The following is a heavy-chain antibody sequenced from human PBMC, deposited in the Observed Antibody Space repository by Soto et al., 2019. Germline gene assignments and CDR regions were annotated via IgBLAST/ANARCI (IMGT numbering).Heavy chain of an antibody. CDR3: ARGSYYYDSSGYLLYYGMDV. CDR1: GGSISSGGYS. Sequence: QLQLQESGSGLVKPSQTLSLTCAVSGGSISSGGYSWSWIRQPPGKGLEWIGYIYHSGSTYYNPSLKSRVTISVDRSKNQFSLKLSSVTAADTAVYYCARGSYYYDSSGYLLYYGMDVWGQGTTVTVSS. V-gene: IGHV4-30-2*01. J-gene: IGHJ6*02. CDR2: IYHSGST. D-gene: IGHD3-22*01.